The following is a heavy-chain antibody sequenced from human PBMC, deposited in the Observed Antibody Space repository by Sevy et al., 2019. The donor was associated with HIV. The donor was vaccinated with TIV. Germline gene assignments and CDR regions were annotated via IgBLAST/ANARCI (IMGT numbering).Heavy chain of an antibody. CDR2: IYYSGST. D-gene: IGHD3-9*01. CDR1: GGSISSYY. J-gene: IGHJ6*02. Sequence: SESLSLTCTVSGGSISSYYWSWIRQPPGKRLEWIGYIYYSGSTNYNPSLKSRVTISVDTSKNQFSLKLRSVTAADTAVYYCARESYDILPGSRGMDVWGQGTTVTVSS. V-gene: IGHV4-59*01. CDR3: ARESYDILPGSRGMDV.